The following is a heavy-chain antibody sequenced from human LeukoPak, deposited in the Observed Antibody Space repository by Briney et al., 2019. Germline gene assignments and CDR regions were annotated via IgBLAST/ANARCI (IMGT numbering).Heavy chain of an antibody. J-gene: IGHJ4*02. Sequence: KPSETLSLTCAVSGYSIHSGYYWGWVRQPTGKGLEWIGRIYHSGSTYHNPSLKSRVTISVDTSKNQFSLKLSSVPAADTAVYYCARLSSTSGDYWGQGTLVTVSS. CDR2: IYHSGST. D-gene: IGHD2-2*01. V-gene: IGHV4-38-2*01. CDR1: GYSIHSGYY. CDR3: ARLSSTSGDY.